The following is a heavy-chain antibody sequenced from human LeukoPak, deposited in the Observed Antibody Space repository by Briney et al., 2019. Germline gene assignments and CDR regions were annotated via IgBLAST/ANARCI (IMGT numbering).Heavy chain of an antibody. V-gene: IGHV4-34*01. J-gene: IGHJ4*02. CDR2: INHSGST. Sequence: SETLSLTCAVYGGSLSGYYWSWIRQPPGKGLEWIGEINHSGSTNYNPSLKSRVTISVDTSKNQFSLKLSSVTAADTAVYYCAGGVYYYDSSGYSRTGYYFDYWGQGTLVTVSS. CDR1: GGSLSGYY. CDR3: AGGVYYYDSSGYSRTGYYFDY. D-gene: IGHD3-22*01.